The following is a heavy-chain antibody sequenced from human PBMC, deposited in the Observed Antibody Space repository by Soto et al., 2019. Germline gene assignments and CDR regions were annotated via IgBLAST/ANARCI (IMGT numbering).Heavy chain of an antibody. V-gene: IGHV4-34*01. J-gene: IGHJ4*02. Sequence: PSETLSLTCAVYGGSVSGYYWSGIREPPGKGLEWIGEINHSGSTNYNPSPKSRVTISVDTSKNQFSLKLSSVTAADTAVYYCARGVTMVRGAGSLKYWGQGTLVTVS. CDR3: ARGVTMVRGAGSLKY. CDR1: GGSVSGYY. CDR2: INHSGST. D-gene: IGHD3-10*01.